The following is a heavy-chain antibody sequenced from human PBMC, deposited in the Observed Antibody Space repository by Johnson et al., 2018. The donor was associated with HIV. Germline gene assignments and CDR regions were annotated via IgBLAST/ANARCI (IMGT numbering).Heavy chain of an antibody. CDR3: ARDEEVMYAMGAFDI. CDR1: GFTFSSYG. J-gene: IGHJ3*02. Sequence: QVQLVESGGGVVQPGRSLRLSCAASGFTFSSYGMHWVRQAPGKGLEWVAVISHDGSHKYYADSVKGRFSLSRDNSKNTLHLQMNSLRAEDTAVYYCARDEEVMYAMGAFDIWGQGTMLTVSS. CDR2: ISHDGSHK. V-gene: IGHV3-30*03. D-gene: IGHD2-8*02.